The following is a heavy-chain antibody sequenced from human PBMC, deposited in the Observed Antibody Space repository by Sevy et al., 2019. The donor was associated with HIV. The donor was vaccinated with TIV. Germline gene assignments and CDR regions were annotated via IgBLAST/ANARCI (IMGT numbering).Heavy chain of an antibody. Sequence: GGSLRLSCAASGFTFSHYTMNWVRQAPGKGLEWVSSISSSGTYIYYAASVKGGFTISRDNAKNSLHLQMNSLGAEDTAVYYCASMGSGWSFDYWGQGTLVTVSS. V-gene: IGHV3-21*01. CDR3: ASMGSGWSFDY. CDR2: ISSSGTYI. D-gene: IGHD6-19*01. CDR1: GFTFSHYT. J-gene: IGHJ4*02.